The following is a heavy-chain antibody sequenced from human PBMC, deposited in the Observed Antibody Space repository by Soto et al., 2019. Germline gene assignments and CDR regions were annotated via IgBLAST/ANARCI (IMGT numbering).Heavy chain of an antibody. CDR3: ASPQYGSCGGVFCYSFDY. J-gene: IGHJ4*02. CDR1: GDTFTKFT. D-gene: IGHD2-21*01. Sequence: QVQLMQSGAEVKTPGASVRISCEASGDTFTKFTFHWVRQAPGQRLEWMAWMNAGNGNTKFSQKFQGRVTITRDTSASTAYMELSSLRSEDTAVYYCASPQYGSCGGVFCYSFDYWGQRTLVTVSS. CDR2: MNAGNGNT. V-gene: IGHV1-3*01.